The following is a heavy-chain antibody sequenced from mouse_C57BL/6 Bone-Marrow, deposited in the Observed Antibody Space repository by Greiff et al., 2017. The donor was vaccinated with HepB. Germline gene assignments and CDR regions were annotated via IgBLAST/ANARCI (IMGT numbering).Heavy chain of an antibody. V-gene: IGHV1-76*01. CDR2: VYPGSGNT. D-gene: IGHD1-1*01. J-gene: IGHJ4*01. Sequence: QVQLQQSGAELVRPGASVKLSCKASGYTFTDYYINWVKQRPGQGLEWIARVYPGSGNTYSNEKFKGKATLTAEKSSSTAYMQLSSLTSEDSAVYFCARGLLRGAMDYWGQGTSVTVSS. CDR1: GYTFTDYY. CDR3: ARGLLRGAMDY.